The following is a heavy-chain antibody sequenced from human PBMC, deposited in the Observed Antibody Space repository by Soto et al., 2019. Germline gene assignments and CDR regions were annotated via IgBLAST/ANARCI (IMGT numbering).Heavy chain of an antibody. V-gene: IGHV1-69*06. D-gene: IGHD6-6*01. CDR2: IIPIFGTA. J-gene: IGHJ6*02. Sequence: GASVKVSFKASGGTFSSYAISWVRQAPGQGLEWMGGIIPIFGTANYAQKFQGRVTITADKSTSTAYMELSSLRSEDTAVYYCAGNEQLVGYYYYGMDVWGQGTTVTVSS. CDR1: GGTFSSYA. CDR3: AGNEQLVGYYYYGMDV.